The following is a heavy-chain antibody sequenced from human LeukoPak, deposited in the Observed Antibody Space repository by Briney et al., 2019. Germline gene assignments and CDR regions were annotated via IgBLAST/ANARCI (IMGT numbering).Heavy chain of an antibody. CDR2: ISGGAGTP. CDR1: GFTFSSYA. V-gene: IGHV3-23*01. CDR3: AKRRTTVITMDYFDY. J-gene: IGHJ4*02. Sequence: GGSLRLSCAAPGFTFSSYAMSWVRQAPGKGLEWVSCISGGAGTPYYADSVKGRFTISRDNAKSTLYLQMTSLRAEDTAVYYCAKRRTTVITMDYFDYWGQGTLVTVSS. D-gene: IGHD4-17*01.